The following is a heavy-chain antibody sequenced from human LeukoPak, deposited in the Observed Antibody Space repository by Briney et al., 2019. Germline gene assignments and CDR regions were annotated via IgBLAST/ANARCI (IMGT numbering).Heavy chain of an antibody. CDR3: ARDLYVGSGRNYIAH. CDR2: ISITSTHI. V-gene: IGHV3-21*04. D-gene: IGHD3-10*01. CDR1: GFTFSTYA. J-gene: IGHJ5*02. Sequence: GGSLRLSCAASGFTFSTYAMNWVRHAPGKGLEWVSSISITSTHIYYAASVRGRFSISRDNPKNTLYLQMNGLRAEDTAVYYCARDLYVGSGRNYIAHWGQGTLVTVSS.